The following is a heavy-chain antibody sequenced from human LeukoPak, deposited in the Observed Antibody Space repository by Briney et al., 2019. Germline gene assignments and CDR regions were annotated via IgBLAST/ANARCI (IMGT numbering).Heavy chain of an antibody. Sequence: GGSLRLSCAASGFTFSNAWMSWVRQAPGKGLEWVGRIKSKTDGGTTDYAAPVKGRFTISRDDSKNTLYLQMNSLKTEDTAVYYCTAQTLLIAPTGYWGQGTLVTVSS. V-gene: IGHV3-15*01. J-gene: IGHJ4*02. D-gene: IGHD2/OR15-2a*01. CDR2: IKSKTDGGTT. CDR1: GFTFSNAW. CDR3: TAQTLLIAPTGY.